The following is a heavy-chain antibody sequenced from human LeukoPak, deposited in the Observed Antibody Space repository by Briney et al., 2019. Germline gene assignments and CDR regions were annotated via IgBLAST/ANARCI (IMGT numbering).Heavy chain of an antibody. CDR2: IRSSGDTK. Sequence: GGSLRLSCAASGFTFSDYYMSWIRQAPGKGLEWISYIRSSGDTKYYADSVEGRFTISRDNAKNSLYLQMDSLRAEDTAVYYCARVVKVSDIWGQGTMVTVSS. J-gene: IGHJ3*02. V-gene: IGHV3-11*01. CDR3: ARVVKVSDI. D-gene: IGHD2-21*01. CDR1: GFTFSDYY.